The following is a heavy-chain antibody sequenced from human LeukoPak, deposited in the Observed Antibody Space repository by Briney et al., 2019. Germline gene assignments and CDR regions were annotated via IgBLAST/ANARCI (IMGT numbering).Heavy chain of an antibody. CDR1: GGYISSSSYY. J-gene: IGHJ4*02. Sequence: SETLSLACTVSGGYISSSSYYWGSIRQPPGKGLEWIGSISYTGSTYYNPSLKSRVSISADTSKNQFSLKLSSVTTADTAIYYCARSFGYSYGLPFDYWGQGNLVTVSS. D-gene: IGHD5-18*01. V-gene: IGHV4-39*01. CDR2: ISYTGST. CDR3: ARSFGYSYGLPFDY.